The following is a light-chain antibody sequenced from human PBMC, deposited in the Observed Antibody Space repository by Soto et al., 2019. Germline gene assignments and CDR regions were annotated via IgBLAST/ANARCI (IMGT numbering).Light chain of an antibody. CDR2: GAF. J-gene: IGKJ5*01. V-gene: IGKV3-20*01. CDR1: QSVSRY. Sequence: EIVLTQSPATLSLSPGERATLSCRSSQSVSRYLAWYQHKPGQAPRLLIYGAFTRATGIPARFSGSGSGTDFTLTISRLEPEDFAVYYCQQYGSSPSITFGQGTRLEIK. CDR3: QQYGSSPSIT.